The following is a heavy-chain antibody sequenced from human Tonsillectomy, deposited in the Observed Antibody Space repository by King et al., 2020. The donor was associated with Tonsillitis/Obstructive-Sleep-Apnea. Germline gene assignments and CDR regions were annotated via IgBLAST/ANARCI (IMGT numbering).Heavy chain of an antibody. Sequence: VQLVQSGAEVKKPGASVKVSCKASGYTFSGKYIHWVRQAPGQGLEWMGWINPKSGGTNYAQKFQGRVTMTRDTPIATAYMELSRLTSDDTAIYYCATETASGWATTRPFDYWGQGTLVTVSS. CDR2: INPKSGGT. CDR1: GYTFSGKY. V-gene: IGHV1-2*02. D-gene: IGHD5-12*01. J-gene: IGHJ4*02. CDR3: ATETASGWATTRPFDY.